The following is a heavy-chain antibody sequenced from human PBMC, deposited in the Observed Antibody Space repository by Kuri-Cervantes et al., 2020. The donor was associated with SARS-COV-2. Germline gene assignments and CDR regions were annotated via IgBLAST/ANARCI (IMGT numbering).Heavy chain of an antibody. CDR1: GYTFTSYA. D-gene: IGHD3-10*01. J-gene: IGHJ5*02. CDR2: ISAYNGNT. CDR3: AREVTSGPWNWFDP. V-gene: IGHV1-3*01. Sequence: ASVKVSCKASGYTFTSYAMHWVRQAPGQRLEWMGWISAYNGNTNYAQKFQGRVTITADKSTSTAYMELSSLRSEDTAVYYCAREVTSGPWNWFDPWGQGTLVTVSS.